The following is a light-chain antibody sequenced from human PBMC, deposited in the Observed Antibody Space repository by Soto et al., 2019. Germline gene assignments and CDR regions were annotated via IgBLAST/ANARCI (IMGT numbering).Light chain of an antibody. CDR2: AAF. Sequence: DIQLTQSPSYLSASIGDRVTITCRASQSVRTFLNWYQQKPGLAPKLLISAAFTLHTGVPSRFDGTGSGTDFALTISSLQPEDVGIYFCQQTYGAPMYTFGQGTKLDIK. J-gene: IGKJ2*01. CDR1: QSVRTF. V-gene: IGKV1-39*01. CDR3: QQTYGAPMYT.